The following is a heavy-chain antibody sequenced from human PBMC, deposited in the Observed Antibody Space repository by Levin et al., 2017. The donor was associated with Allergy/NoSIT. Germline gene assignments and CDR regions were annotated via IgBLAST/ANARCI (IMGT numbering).Heavy chain of an antibody. CDR2: ISGSGGRT. J-gene: IGHJ4*02. D-gene: IGHD6-13*01. V-gene: IGHV3-23*01. Sequence: ETLSLTCVASGFSFNTYATNWVRQAPGKGLEWVSGISGSGGRTYYADSVKGRFTISRDNSKNTQYLQMHSLRVEDTAVYYCAKSYYSSRWNGLDYWGQGTLVTVSS. CDR1: GFSFNTYA. CDR3: AKSYYSSRWNGLDY.